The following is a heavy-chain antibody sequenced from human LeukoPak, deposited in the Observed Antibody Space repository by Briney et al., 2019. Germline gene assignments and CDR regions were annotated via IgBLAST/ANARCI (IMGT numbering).Heavy chain of an antibody. CDR1: GYTFTGYY. D-gene: IGHD3-22*01. J-gene: IGHJ4*02. CDR3: ARPAYYYDSSGSLDY. V-gene: IGHV1-2*02. CDR2: INPNSGGT. Sequence: ASVKVSCKASGYTFTGYYMHWVRQAPGQGLEWMGWINPNSGGTNYAQKFRGRVTMTRDTSISTAYMEPSRLRSDDTAVYYCARPAYYYDSSGSLDYWGQGTLVTVSS.